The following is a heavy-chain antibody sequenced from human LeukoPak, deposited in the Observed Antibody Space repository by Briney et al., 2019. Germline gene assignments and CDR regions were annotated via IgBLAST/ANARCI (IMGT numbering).Heavy chain of an antibody. J-gene: IGHJ4*02. CDR3: ARDLSGVAGYTYGRGIDY. V-gene: IGHV3-30*02. CDR1: GFTFSSYG. D-gene: IGHD5-18*01. Sequence: GGSLRHSCAASGFTFSSYGMHWVRQAPGKGLEWVAFIRYDGSNKYYADSVKGRFTISRDNSKNTLYLQMNSLRAEDTAVYYCARDLSGVAGYTYGRGIDYWGQGTLVTVSS. CDR2: IRYDGSNK.